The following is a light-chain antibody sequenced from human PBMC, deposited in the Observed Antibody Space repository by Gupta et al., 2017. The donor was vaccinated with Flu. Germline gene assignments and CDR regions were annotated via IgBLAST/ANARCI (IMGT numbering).Light chain of an antibody. J-gene: IGLJ3*02. CDR2: DN. Sequence: DNERPAGVPGRFSGSNSVGNTATLTISGVEAGDEADYFCQVWDTTSDPPGVFGGGTKLTVL. CDR3: QVWDTTSDPPGV. V-gene: IGLV3-21*02.